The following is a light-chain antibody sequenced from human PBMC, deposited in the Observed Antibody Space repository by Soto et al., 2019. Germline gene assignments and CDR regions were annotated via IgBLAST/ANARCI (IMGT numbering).Light chain of an antibody. J-gene: IGLJ2*01. CDR1: SSDIGVYNY. V-gene: IGLV2-14*01. Sequence: QSVLTQPASVSGSPGQSITISCTGTSSDIGVYNYVSWYQQHPGKAPKLLIYDVSSRPPGVSNRFSGSKSGNTASLTISGLQAEDEAHYYCSSYTTNSTVVFGGGTQLTVL. CDR3: SSYTTNSTVV. CDR2: DVS.